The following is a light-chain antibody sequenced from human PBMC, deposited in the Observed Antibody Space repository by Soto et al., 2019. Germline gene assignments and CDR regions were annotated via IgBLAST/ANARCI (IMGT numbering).Light chain of an antibody. CDR3: ATWDDSLNGRV. V-gene: IGLV1-44*01. CDR2: ANI. CDR1: SSSIGSNA. J-gene: IGLJ3*02. Sequence: QSVLTQPPSASGTPGQRVTISCSGSSSSIGSNAVNWYQQLPGTAPKLLIFANIQRPSGVPDRFSGSKSGTSASLAIDGLQSEDEADYYCATWDDSLNGRVFGGGTKLTVL.